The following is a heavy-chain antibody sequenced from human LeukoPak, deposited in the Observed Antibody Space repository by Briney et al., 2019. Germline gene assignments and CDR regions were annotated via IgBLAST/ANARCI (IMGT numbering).Heavy chain of an antibody. CDR1: GFTFSSYS. CDR2: ISSDSGYI. J-gene: IGHJ4*02. Sequence: PGGSLRLSCAGSGFTFSSYSMNWVGQAPGKGLEWVSPISSDSGYIYYADSVKGRFTISRDNAKNSLYLQMNSLRAEDTVVYYCAIARVLYSGDGTLHDYWGQGTLVTVSS. V-gene: IGHV3-21*01. CDR3: AIARVLYSGDGTLHDY. D-gene: IGHD5-12*01.